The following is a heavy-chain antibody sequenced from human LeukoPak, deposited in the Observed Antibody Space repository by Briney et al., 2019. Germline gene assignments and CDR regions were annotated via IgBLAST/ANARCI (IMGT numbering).Heavy chain of an antibody. Sequence: SGGSLRLSCAASGFTFSDYWMHWVRQAPGKGLVWVSRIDSDGSTTNYADSVKGRFTISRDNAKNTVFLQMNRLRAEDAAMYYCLAGYYYNNMDIWGKGATVTVSS. D-gene: IGHD2-15*01. CDR1: GFTFSDYW. CDR3: LAGYYYNNMDI. J-gene: IGHJ6*03. V-gene: IGHV3-74*01. CDR2: IDSDGSTT.